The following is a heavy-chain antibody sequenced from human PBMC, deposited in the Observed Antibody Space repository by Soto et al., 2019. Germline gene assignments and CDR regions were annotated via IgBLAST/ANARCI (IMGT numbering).Heavy chain of an antibody. V-gene: IGHV4-61*01. CDR3: AILSKPTAVTTAFRRGYGLDV. CDR2: IHSSGST. D-gene: IGHD4-17*01. J-gene: IGHJ6*02. Sequence: QVQLQESGPGLVKPSETLALTCTVSGGSVSSGNYFWSWIRQPPGKGLEWIGYIHSSGSTNYNPSLKSRVTISLDTSRNQFSLQLTSVTAADSAVYFCAILSKPTAVTTAFRRGYGLDVWGQGTTVTVSS. CDR1: GGSVSSGNYF.